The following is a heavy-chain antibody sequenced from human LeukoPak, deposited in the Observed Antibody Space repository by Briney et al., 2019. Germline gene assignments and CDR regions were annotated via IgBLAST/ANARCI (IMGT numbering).Heavy chain of an antibody. J-gene: IGHJ6*02. V-gene: IGHV3-74*01. D-gene: IGHD2-2*01. CDR1: GFTLSSYW. Sequence: PGGSLRLSCAVSGFTLSSYWMHWARQAPGKGLVWVSRINSDGSSTSSYADSVKGRFTISRDNGKRKLYLQMNSLRAEDTAVYYCARGPQRGAAANYYGMDVWGQGTTVTVSS. CDR3: ARGPQRGAAANYYGMDV. CDR2: INSDGSST.